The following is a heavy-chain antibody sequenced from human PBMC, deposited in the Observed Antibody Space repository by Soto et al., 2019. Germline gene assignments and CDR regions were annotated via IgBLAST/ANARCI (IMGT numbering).Heavy chain of an antibody. CDR1: GGSISSSSYY. CDR3: GRLEGLATISYYFDY. D-gene: IGHD3-9*01. J-gene: IGHJ4*02. V-gene: IGHV4-39*02. Sequence: PSETLSLTCTVSGGSISSSSYYWGWIRQPPGKGLEWIGSVYYSGSTYYNPSLESRVTISVDKSKNHFSLKLMSLSAADTAVYYCGRLEGLATISYYFDYWGQGALVTVSS. CDR2: VYYSGST.